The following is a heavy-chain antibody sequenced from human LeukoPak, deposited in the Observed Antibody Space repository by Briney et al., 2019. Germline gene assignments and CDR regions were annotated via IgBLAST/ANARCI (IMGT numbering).Heavy chain of an antibody. J-gene: IGHJ4*02. CDR1: GGSISSYY. V-gene: IGHV4-59*01. D-gene: IGHD3-3*01. Sequence: PSETLSLTCTVSGGSISSYYWSWIRQPPGKGLEWIGYIYYSGSTNYNPSLKSRVTISVDTSKNQFSLKLSSVTAADTAVYYCARVNPGTGLRFLEWLSYFDYWGQGTLVTVSS. CDR2: IYYSGST. CDR3: ARVNPGTGLRFLEWLSYFDY.